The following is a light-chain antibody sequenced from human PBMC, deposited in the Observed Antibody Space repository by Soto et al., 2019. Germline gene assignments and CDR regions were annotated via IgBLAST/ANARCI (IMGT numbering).Light chain of an antibody. CDR3: QQYGSSALT. V-gene: IGKV3-20*01. Sequence: EIVSTQSPGTLSLSPGERATLSCRASQSVSSSYLVWYQQRPGQPPRLLIYGTSNRAAGIPDRFTGTGSGTDFTLTIYRLEPEDSAVYYCQQYGSSALTFGGGTKVEIK. J-gene: IGKJ4*01. CDR2: GTS. CDR1: QSVSSSY.